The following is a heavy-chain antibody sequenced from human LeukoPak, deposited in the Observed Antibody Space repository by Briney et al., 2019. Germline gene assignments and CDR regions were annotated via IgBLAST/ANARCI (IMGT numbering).Heavy chain of an antibody. V-gene: IGHV3-7*01. CDR3: ARDGIAVAGTFFDY. D-gene: IGHD6-19*01. J-gene: IGHJ4*02. CDR2: INQDGSAK. CDR1: GFTFNNYY. Sequence: GGSLRLSCAASGFTFNNYYMSWVRQAPGKGLEWVANINQDGSAKHYIDSVKGRFTISRDNAKNSLYLQMNSLRAEDTAVYYCARDGIAVAGTFFDYWGQGTLVTVSS.